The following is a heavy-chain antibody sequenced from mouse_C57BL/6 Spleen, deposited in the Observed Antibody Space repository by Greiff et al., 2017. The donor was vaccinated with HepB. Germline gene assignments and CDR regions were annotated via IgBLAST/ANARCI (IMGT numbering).Heavy chain of an antibody. J-gene: IGHJ1*03. D-gene: IGHD1-1*01. Sequence: EVQLQQSGVELVKPGASVKLSCTASGFNIKDYYMHWVKQRTEQGLEWIGRIDPEDGETKYAPKFQGKATITADTSSNTAYLQLSSLTSEDTAVYYCARSPDYGSSPYWYFDVWGTGTTVTVSS. CDR3: ARSPDYGSSPYWYFDV. CDR2: IDPEDGET. V-gene: IGHV14-2*01. CDR1: GFNIKDYY.